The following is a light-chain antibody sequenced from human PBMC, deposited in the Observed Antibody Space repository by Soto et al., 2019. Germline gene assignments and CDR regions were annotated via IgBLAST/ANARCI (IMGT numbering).Light chain of an antibody. J-gene: IGKJ1*01. CDR1: QSVSSSS. Sequence: EIVLTQSPGTLSLSPGERATLSCRASQSVSSSSLAWYQQKPGQAPRLLIYDASSRATGIPDRFSGSGSGTDFTLTISRLEPEYFAVYSCQQYGTSPTFGLATKV. V-gene: IGKV3-20*01. CDR3: QQYGTSPT. CDR2: DAS.